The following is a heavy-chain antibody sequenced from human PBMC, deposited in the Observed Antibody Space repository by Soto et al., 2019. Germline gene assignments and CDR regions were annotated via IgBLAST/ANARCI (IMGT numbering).Heavy chain of an antibody. Sequence: SVKVSCKASGFTFSNSAVQWVRQARGQRLEWIGWIVVGTENTNYAQKFQDRVTITRDMSTSTAYMEVSTLTSEDTALYYCAATVVSKSGSGYYVMDVWAQRTTVTVSS. V-gene: IGHV1-58*01. CDR2: IVVGTENT. J-gene: IGHJ6*02. CDR1: GFTFSNSA. CDR3: AATVVSKSGSGYYVMDV. D-gene: IGHD3-22*01.